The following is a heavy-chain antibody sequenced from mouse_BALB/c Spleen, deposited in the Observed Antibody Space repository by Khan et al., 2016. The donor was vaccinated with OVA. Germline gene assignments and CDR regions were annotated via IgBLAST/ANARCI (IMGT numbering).Heavy chain of an antibody. Sequence: QVQLKQSGAELARPGASVKMSCKTSGYTFTSYTIHWIKLRPGQGLEWIGYINPNNGYTNYNQKFKDKATLTADKSSTTVYMQLSSLTSDDSAIYNCVRDGAYYMNDGWFAYWGQGTLVTVSA. CDR3: VRDGAYYMNDGWFAY. V-gene: IGHV1-4*01. CDR2: INPNNGYT. CDR1: GYTFTSYT. J-gene: IGHJ3*01. D-gene: IGHD2-14*01.